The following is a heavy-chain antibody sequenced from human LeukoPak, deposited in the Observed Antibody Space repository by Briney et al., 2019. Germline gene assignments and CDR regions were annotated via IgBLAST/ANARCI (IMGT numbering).Heavy chain of an antibody. Sequence: SQTLSLTCAISGDSVSSNSAAWNWIRQSPSRGLEWLGRTYYRSKWYNDYAVSVKSRITINPDTSKNQFSLQLNSVTPEDTAVYYCAREYCSGGSCYDYYYYGMDVWGQGTTVTVSS. CDR2: TYYRSKWYN. CDR3: AREYCSGGSCYDYYYYGMDV. V-gene: IGHV6-1*01. D-gene: IGHD2-15*01. J-gene: IGHJ6*02. CDR1: GDSVSSNSAA.